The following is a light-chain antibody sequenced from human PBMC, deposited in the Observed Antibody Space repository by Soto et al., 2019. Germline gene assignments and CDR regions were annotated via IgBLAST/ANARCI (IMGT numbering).Light chain of an antibody. CDR2: DVS. CDR1: SSDVGGYDY. J-gene: IGLJ3*02. V-gene: IGLV2-14*03. Sequence: QSALTQPASVSGSPGQSITISCTGTSSDVGGYDYVSWYQHHPGKAPKLMIYDVSNGPSGVSNRFSGSKSGNTASLTISGLRAEDEADYYCSSHTSSNTRVFGGGTKLTVL. CDR3: SSHTSSNTRV.